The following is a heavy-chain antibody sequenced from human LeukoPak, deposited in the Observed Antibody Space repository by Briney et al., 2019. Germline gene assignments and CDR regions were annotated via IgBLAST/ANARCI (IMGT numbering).Heavy chain of an antibody. CDR2: IWDDGSYK. D-gene: IGHD6-13*01. CDR3: ARAHSIAAAPSKYYYYYYGMDV. V-gene: IGHV3-33*01. Sequence: GSLRLSCAASGFTFSSYGLHWVRQAPGKGVEWVAGIWDDGSYKYYADSVKGRFTISRDNSKNTLYLQMNSLRAEDTAVYYCARAHSIAAAPSKYYYYYYGMDVWGQGTTVTVSS. CDR1: GFTFSSYG. J-gene: IGHJ6*02.